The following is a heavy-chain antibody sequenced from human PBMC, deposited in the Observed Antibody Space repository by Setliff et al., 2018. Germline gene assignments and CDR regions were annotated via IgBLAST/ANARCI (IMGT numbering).Heavy chain of an antibody. CDR2: IYPGDSHT. V-gene: IGHV5-51*01. CDR1: GYSFSNFW. Sequence: PGESLKISCKGSGYSFSNFWIGWVRQMPGKGLEWMGIIYPGDSHTRYSPSFQXXXXXSXXXXXXXXXXXXXXXXXXXXXXXXCARSLVGATYSVYFDYWGQGALVTVSS. CDR3: ARSLVGATYSVYFDY. D-gene: IGHD1-26*01. J-gene: IGHJ4*02.